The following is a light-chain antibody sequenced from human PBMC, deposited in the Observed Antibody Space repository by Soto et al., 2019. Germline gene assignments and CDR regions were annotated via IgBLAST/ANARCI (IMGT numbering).Light chain of an antibody. CDR3: LTWDSSLNVGV. CDR1: TSNIGNNY. V-gene: IGLV1-51*01. J-gene: IGLJ1*01. CDR2: DNN. Sequence: QSVLTQPPSVSAAPGQKVTISCSGITSNIGNNYVSWYQQLPGTAPKLLIYDNNKRPSGIPDRFSGSKSGTSATLGITGLQTGDEADYYRLTWDSSLNVGVFGTGTKVTVL.